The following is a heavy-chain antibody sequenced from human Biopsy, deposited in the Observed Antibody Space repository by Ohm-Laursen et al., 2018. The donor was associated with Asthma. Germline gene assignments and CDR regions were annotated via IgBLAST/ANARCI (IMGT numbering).Heavy chain of an antibody. Sequence: SLRLSCAASGFSFSNYGMHWVRQAPGKGLDWVAVISFDGRNRNYTDSVKGRFTISRDNSRNTLHLQMNSLRAEDTAVYYCAKDVFPGWELRRGPDYWGQGTLVTVSS. CDR2: ISFDGRNR. D-gene: IGHD1-26*01. J-gene: IGHJ4*02. V-gene: IGHV3-30*18. CDR1: GFSFSNYG. CDR3: AKDVFPGWELRRGPDY.